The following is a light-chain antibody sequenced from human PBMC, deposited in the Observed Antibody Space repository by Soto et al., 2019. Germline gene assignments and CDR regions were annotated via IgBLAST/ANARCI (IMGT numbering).Light chain of an antibody. V-gene: IGKV3-15*01. CDR3: QQYNNWPQT. Sequence: EIVMTQSPATLSLSPGERATLSCGASHSLSSNLAWYQQKPGQAPRLLIYGASTRATGIPDRFSGSESGTEFTLTISSLQSEDFAVYYCQQYNNWPQTFGQGTKVDIK. CDR1: HSLSSN. CDR2: GAS. J-gene: IGKJ1*01.